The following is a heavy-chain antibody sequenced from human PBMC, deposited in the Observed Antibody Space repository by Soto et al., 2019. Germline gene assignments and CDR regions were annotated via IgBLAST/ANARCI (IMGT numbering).Heavy chain of an antibody. D-gene: IGHD2-21*02. J-gene: IGHJ6*02. CDR1: AGTFTSYA. CDR2: IIPLFDTP. Sequence: QVQLVQSGAEVRKPGSSVKVSCRTSAGTFTSYAFSWVRQAPGQGLEWMGNIIPLFDTPIYAQKFRDRVAISADKSTSTVYMELSSLRSDDTAVYFCARWVVTLAVGSYYYYGMDLWGQGTTVIVSS. V-gene: IGHV1-69*06. CDR3: ARWVVTLAVGSYYYYGMDL.